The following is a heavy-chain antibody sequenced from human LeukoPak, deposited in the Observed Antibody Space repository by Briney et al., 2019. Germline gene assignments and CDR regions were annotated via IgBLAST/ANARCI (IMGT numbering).Heavy chain of an antibody. Sequence: SETLSLTCAVSGYSISSGYYWGWIRQPPGKGLEWIGSIYHSGSTYYNPSLKSRVTISVDPSKNQFSLKLSSVTAADTAVYYCARELIAARPFDYWGQGTLVTVSS. CDR3: ARELIAARPFDY. CDR2: IYHSGST. CDR1: GYSISSGYY. D-gene: IGHD6-6*01. V-gene: IGHV4-38-2*02. J-gene: IGHJ4*02.